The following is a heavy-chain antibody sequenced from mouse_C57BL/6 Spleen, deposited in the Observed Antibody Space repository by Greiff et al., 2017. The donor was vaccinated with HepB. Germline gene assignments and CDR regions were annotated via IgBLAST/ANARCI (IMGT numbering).Heavy chain of an antibody. Sequence: VQLQQSGPELVKPGASVKMSCKASGYTFTDHNMHWVKQSHGKSLEWIGYINPNNGGTSYNQKFKGKATLTVNKSSLTAYMGLRSLTSEDSAVYYCARKRGGYYGWFAYWGQGTLVTVSA. D-gene: IGHD2-3*01. J-gene: IGHJ3*01. CDR1: GYTFTDHN. CDR2: INPNNGGT. V-gene: IGHV1-22*01. CDR3: ARKRGGYYGWFAY.